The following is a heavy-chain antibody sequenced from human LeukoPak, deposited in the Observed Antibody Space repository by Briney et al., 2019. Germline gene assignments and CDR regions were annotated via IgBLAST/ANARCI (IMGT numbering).Heavy chain of an antibody. D-gene: IGHD3-3*01. J-gene: IGHJ4*02. V-gene: IGHV3-21*01. CDR1: GFAFSSYW. CDR2: ISSSSSYI. Sequence: PGGSLRLSCAASGFAFSSYWMHWVRQAPGKGLEWVLSISSSSSYIYYADSVKGRFTISRDNAKNSLYLQVNSLRAEDTAVYYCARGDYYDFWSGYYNFDYWGQGTLVTVSS. CDR3: ARGDYYDFWSGYYNFDY.